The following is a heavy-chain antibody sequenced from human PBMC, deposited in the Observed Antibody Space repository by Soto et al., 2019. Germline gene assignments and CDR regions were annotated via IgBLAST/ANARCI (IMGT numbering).Heavy chain of an antibody. CDR1: GFSLSTSGMC. D-gene: IGHD1-1*01. V-gene: IGHV2-70*01. CDR2: IDWDDDK. Sequence: SGPTLVNPTQTLTLTCTFSGFSLSTSGMCVSWIRQPPGKALEWLALIDWDDDKYYSTSLKTRLTISKDTSKNQVVLTMTNMDPVDTATYYCARIQGDSYNNDAFDIWGQGTMVTVSS. CDR3: ARIQGDSYNNDAFDI. J-gene: IGHJ3*02.